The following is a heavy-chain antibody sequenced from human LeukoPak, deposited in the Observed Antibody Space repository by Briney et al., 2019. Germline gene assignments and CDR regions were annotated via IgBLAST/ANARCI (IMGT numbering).Heavy chain of an antibody. CDR3: VKGCSYTGCYTSDY. CDR1: GFTFSSYA. J-gene: IGHJ4*02. V-gene: IGHV3-23*01. Sequence: PGGSLRLSCAASGFTFSSYAMSWVRQAPGKGLEWVSSITGSGAGTYYADSVKGRFTISRDNSKNMLYLQMNSLRVEDTAIYYCVKGCSYTGCYTSDYWGQGTLVTVSS. D-gene: IGHD2-2*02. CDR2: ITGSGAGT.